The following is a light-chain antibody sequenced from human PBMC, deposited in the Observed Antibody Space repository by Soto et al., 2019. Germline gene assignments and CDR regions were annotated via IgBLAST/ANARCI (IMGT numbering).Light chain of an antibody. Sequence: DIQVTQSPPTLSASVGDRVTITCRASRDISNYLAWYQQKPGQVPRLLISGASTLHSGVPSRFSGSGSGTDFTLTITSLQPEDIATYFCQKYDTAPLTFGGGTKGDIK. CDR1: RDISNY. CDR2: GAS. J-gene: IGKJ4*01. V-gene: IGKV1-27*01. CDR3: QKYDTAPLT.